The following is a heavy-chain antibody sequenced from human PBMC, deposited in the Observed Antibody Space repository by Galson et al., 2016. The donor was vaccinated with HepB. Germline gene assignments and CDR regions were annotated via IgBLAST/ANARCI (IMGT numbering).Heavy chain of an antibody. D-gene: IGHD5-12*01. Sequence: SVKVSCKVSGGAFSNYAINWVRQAPGQGLEWMGGIIPIYGAEDYAQSFQDTLTITADESTSTAYMELTSLRSEDTAMYYCARTRVGLLATIHLDYWGQGTLVTVSS. CDR1: GGAFSNYA. CDR2: IIPIYGAE. V-gene: IGHV1-69*13. J-gene: IGHJ4*02. CDR3: ARTRVGLLATIHLDY.